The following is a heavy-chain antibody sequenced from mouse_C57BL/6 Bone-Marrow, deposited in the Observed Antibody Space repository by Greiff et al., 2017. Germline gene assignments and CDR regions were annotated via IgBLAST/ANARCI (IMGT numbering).Heavy chain of an antibody. CDR1: GYTFTSYG. V-gene: IGHV1-81*01. Sequence: VQRVESGAELARPGASVKLSCKASGYTFTSYGISWVKQRTGQGLEWIGEIYPRSGNTYYNEKFKGKATLTADKSSSTAYMELRSLTFEDSAVYFCARSGLWLRRDWYFDVWGTGTTVTVSS. CDR3: ARSGLWLRRDWYFDV. CDR2: IYPRSGNT. J-gene: IGHJ1*03. D-gene: IGHD2-2*01.